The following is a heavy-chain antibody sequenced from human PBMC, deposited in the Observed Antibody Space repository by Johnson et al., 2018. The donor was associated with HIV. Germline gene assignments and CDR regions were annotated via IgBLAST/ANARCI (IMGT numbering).Heavy chain of an antibody. CDR1: GFTVRSSY. CDR2: IYSGGTI. Sequence: VQLVESGGGLVQPGGSLRLSCAVSGFTVRSSYMSWVRQAPGKGLAHVSVIYSGGTIYYADSVKGRFTISRDNAKNSLYLQMNSLRAEDTAVYYCARETVTSGAFDIWGQGTMVTVSS. CDR3: ARETVTSGAFDI. J-gene: IGHJ3*02. V-gene: IGHV3-66*01. D-gene: IGHD4-11*01.